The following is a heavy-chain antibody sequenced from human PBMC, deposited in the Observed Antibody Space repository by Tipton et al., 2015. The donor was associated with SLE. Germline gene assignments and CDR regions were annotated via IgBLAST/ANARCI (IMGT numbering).Heavy chain of an antibody. CDR1: GYSISSGYY. J-gene: IGHJ4*02. D-gene: IGHD1-26*01. CDR3: ARAGAVVGATIDY. Sequence: TLSLTCAVSGYSISSGYYWSWIRQPPGKGLEWIGYIYYSGSTNYNPSLKSRVTISVDTSKNQFSLKLSSVTAADTAVYYCARAGAVVGATIDYWGQGTLVTVSS. V-gene: IGHV4-38-2*01. CDR2: IYYSGST.